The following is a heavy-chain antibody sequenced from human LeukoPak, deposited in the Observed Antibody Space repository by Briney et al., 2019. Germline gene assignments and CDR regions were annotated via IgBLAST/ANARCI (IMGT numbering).Heavy chain of an antibody. Sequence: PGGSLRLSCAASGFTVSSNYMSWVRQAPGKGLEWVSVIYSGGSTYYADSVKGRFTISRDNSKNTLYLQMNSLRAEDTAVYYCARGVLDYGGNPLLRYWGQGTLVTVSS. CDR3: ARGVLDYGGNPLLRY. CDR2: IYSGGST. CDR1: GFTVSSNY. V-gene: IGHV3-53*01. D-gene: IGHD4-23*01. J-gene: IGHJ4*02.